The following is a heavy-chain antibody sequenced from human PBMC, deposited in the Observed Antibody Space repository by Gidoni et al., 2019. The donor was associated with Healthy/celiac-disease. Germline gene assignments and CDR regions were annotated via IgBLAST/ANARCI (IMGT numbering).Heavy chain of an antibody. V-gene: IGHV3-23*01. Sequence: EVQLLESGGGLVQPGGSLSLSCAASGSPFSSYAMSWVRQAPGKGLGWVSAISGSGGSTYYADSVKGRFTISRDNSKNTLYLQMNSLRAEDTAVYYCAKLTTEFGYLVDYWGQGTLVTVSS. J-gene: IGHJ4*02. D-gene: IGHD3-10*01. CDR2: ISGSGGST. CDR1: GSPFSSYA. CDR3: AKLTTEFGYLVDY.